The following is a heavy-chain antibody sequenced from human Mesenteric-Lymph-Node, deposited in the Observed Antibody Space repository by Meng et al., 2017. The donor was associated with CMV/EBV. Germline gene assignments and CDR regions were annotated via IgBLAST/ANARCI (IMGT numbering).Heavy chain of an antibody. CDR1: GFTFSSYW. Sequence: GGSLRLSCAASGFTFSSYWMSWVRQAPGKGLEWVANIKQDGSEKYYVDSVKGRFTISRDNAKNSLYLQMNSLRAEDTAVYYCARDLHDSSGYYYFDYWGQGTLVTVSS. CDR3: ARDLHDSSGYYYFDY. CDR2: IKQDGSEK. J-gene: IGHJ4*02. D-gene: IGHD3-22*01. V-gene: IGHV3-7*01.